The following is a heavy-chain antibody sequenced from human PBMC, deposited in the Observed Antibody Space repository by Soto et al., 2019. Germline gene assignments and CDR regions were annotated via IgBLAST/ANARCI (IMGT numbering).Heavy chain of an antibody. CDR2: ISGGGGTR. Sequence: EVQLVESGGGMVHPGGSLRVSCVASGITFSSYEMNWVRQAPGKGLEWVSYISGGGGTRYYADSVMGRFTISRDNAKNSLSLQMNSLRAEDTAVYYCALSNRLSPFDYWGRGPLVTVSS. CDR1: GITFSSYE. D-gene: IGHD7-27*01. V-gene: IGHV3-48*03. J-gene: IGHJ4*02. CDR3: ALSNRLSPFDY.